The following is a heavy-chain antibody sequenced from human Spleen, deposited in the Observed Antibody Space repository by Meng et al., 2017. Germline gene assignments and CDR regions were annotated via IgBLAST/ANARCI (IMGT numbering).Heavy chain of an antibody. V-gene: IGHV3-21*01. J-gene: IGHJ5*02. Sequence: GESLKISCAASGFTFSSYTMNWVRQAPGKGLEWVSSISSSSSYIYYADSVKGRFTISRDNAKNSLYLQMNSLRAEDTAVYYCARDRTTVTTFLGVLNWFDPWGQGTLVTVSS. CDR3: ARDRTTVTTFLGVLNWFDP. D-gene: IGHD4-17*01. CDR1: GFTFSSYT. CDR2: ISSSSSYI.